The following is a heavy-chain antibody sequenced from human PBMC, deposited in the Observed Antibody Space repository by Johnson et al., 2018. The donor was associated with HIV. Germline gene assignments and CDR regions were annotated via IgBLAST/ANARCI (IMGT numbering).Heavy chain of an antibody. J-gene: IGHJ3*02. Sequence: VQLVESGGGLVQPGGSLRLSCAASGFTFSSYAMSWVRQAPGKGLEWVSAISGSGGSTYYADSVKGRFTISRDNSKNTLYLQMNSLRAEDTAVYYCAKDQFGIAVALADAFDIWGQGTMVTVSS. CDR2: ISGSGGST. V-gene: IGHV3-23*04. CDR1: GFTFSSYA. CDR3: AKDQFGIAVALADAFDI. D-gene: IGHD6-19*01.